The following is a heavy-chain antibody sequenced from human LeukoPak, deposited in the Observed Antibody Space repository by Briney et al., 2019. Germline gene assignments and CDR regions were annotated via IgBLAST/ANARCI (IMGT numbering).Heavy chain of an antibody. V-gene: IGHV4-59*01. CDR2: VFYSGST. CDR3: ARISSSNWYNERGAFDV. J-gene: IGHJ3*01. Sequence: TSETLSLTCTVSGVSISNYYWSWLRQPPGKGLEWVGYVFYSGSTNYNPSLRSRVTISVDTSKNQFSLKLSSVTAADTAMYYCARISSSNWYNERGAFDVWGQGTMVTVSS. D-gene: IGHD6-13*01. CDR1: GVSISNYY.